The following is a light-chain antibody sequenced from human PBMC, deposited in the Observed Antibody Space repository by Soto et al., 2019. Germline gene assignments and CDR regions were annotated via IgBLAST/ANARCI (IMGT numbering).Light chain of an antibody. CDR3: QQYINLWT. V-gene: IGKV3-15*01. CDR1: QSVSSY. CDR2: DAS. Sequence: EIVLTQSPATLSLSPGERATLSCRASQSVSSYLAWYQHKPGLAPRLLIYDASTRATGVPARFSGSGSGTEFTLTISSLQSEDFAVYYCQQYINLWTFGQGTKVDI. J-gene: IGKJ1*01.